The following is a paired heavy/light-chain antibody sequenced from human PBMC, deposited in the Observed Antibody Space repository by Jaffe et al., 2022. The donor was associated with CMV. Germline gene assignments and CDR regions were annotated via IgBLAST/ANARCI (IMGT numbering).Light chain of an antibody. Sequence: DIQMTQSPSTLSASVGDRVTITCRASQTIYSWLAWYQQRPGKAPQVLIYKTSNLASGVPSRFSATGSGKEFTLTIASLQPDDFAIYYCQQYSTYPWTFGQGTKVEVK. J-gene: IGKJ1*01. CDR1: QTIYSW. CDR2: KTS. CDR3: QQYSTYPWT. V-gene: IGKV1-5*03.
Heavy chain of an antibody. V-gene: IGHV3-48*03. Sequence: EVQMVESGGGVVQPGGSLRLSCAVSGFTFSNYEMNWVRQTPGMGLQWVANISSSGSSIHYVDSVKGRFTISRDNVKNSLLLQMSSLRVEDTAVYYCASGGDCGDGICQNAAYFQHWGLGTLVTVSS. CDR2: ISSSGSSI. CDR1: GFTFSNYE. D-gene: IGHD2-21*01. CDR3: ASGGDCGDGICQNAAYFQH. J-gene: IGHJ1*01.